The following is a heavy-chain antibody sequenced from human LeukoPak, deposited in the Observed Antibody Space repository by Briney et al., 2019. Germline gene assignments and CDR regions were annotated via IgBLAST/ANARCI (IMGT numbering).Heavy chain of an antibody. CDR2: INHSGNT. D-gene: IGHD3-22*01. V-gene: IGHV4-34*01. CDR1: VGPFSGYY. CDR3: TKTSLTYYYNRREVFGLDV. J-gene: IGHJ6*02. Sequence: SETLSLTCAVNVGPFSGYYWSWVRQPPGKGLEWTGEINHSGNTNYNPSLTSRVTISVDSSNSHFSLRLTSVTAADTAVYCATKTSLTYYYNRREVFGLDVWGQGTTVTVSS.